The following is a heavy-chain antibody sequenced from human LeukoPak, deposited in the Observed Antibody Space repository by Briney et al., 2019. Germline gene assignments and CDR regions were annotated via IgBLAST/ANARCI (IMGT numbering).Heavy chain of an antibody. CDR1: GFSFVNHW. CDR3: AKDFSPGGSGSYEVGWFDP. J-gene: IGHJ5*02. V-gene: IGHV3-7*03. Sequence: GGSLRLSCAASGFSFVNHWMSWVRQAPGKGLEWLANIKQDGSETYYLDSVKGRFTVSRDNAKNSLYLQMNSLRAEDTALYYCAKDFSPGGSGSYEVGWFDPWGQGTLVTVSS. CDR2: IKQDGSET. D-gene: IGHD3-10*01.